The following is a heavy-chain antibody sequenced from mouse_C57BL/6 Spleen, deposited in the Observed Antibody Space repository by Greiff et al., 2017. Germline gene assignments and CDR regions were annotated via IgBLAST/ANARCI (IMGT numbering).Heavy chain of an antibody. V-gene: IGHV1-59*01. CDR1: GYTFTSYW. CDR2: IDPSDSYT. J-gene: IGHJ1*03. D-gene: IGHD3-3*01. CDR3: ARKGWDGYFDV. Sequence: VQLQQPGAELVRPGTSVKLSCKASGYTFTSYWMHWVKQRPGQGLEWIGVIDPSDSYTNYNQKFKGKATLTVDTSSSTAYMQLSSLTSEDSAVYYCARKGWDGYFDVWGTGTTVTVSS.